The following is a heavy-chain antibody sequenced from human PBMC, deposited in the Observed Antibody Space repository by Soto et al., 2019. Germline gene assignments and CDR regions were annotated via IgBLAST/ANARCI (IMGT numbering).Heavy chain of an antibody. D-gene: IGHD3-3*01. CDR1: GDSFSNTNW. CDR2: IYHSGST. Sequence: SDSLSLTCAVSGDSFSNTNWWSWVRKPPGKGLEWIGEIYHSGSTNYNPSLRSRVTISLDKSKNQFSLNLTSVTAADTAFYYCAKRSLRRLRFVETHWGQGTLVTVSS. CDR3: AKRSLRRLRFVETH. J-gene: IGHJ4*02. V-gene: IGHV4-4*02.